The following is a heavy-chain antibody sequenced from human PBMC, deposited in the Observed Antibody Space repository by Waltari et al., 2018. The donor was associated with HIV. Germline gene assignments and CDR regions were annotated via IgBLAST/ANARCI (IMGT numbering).Heavy chain of an antibody. CDR3: ARGGFYGSGSKVN. V-gene: IGHV3-7*04. CDR2: IKQDGSEK. Sequence: ELQLVETGGGLVKPGGYLRLSCAASVFTFSSYGVSWVRQAPGKGLEWVANIKQDGSEKYYVYSVNGRFTISRDNAENSLYLQINSLRAEDTAVYYCARGGFYGSGSKVNWGQGTLVTVSS. J-gene: IGHJ4*02. D-gene: IGHD3-10*01. CDR1: VFTFSSYG.